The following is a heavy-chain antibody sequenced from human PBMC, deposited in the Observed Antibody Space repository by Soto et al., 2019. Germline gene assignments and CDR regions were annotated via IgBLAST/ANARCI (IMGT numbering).Heavy chain of an antibody. CDR2: IYYSGST. Sequence: QVQLQESGPGLVKPSETLSLTCTVSGGSISSYYWSWIRQPPGKGLEWIGYIYYSGSTNYNPSLKSRVTVSVDTSKNQFSLKLSSVTAADTAVYYCARDLIDTVGKTPHYYYYGMDVWGQGTTVTVSS. D-gene: IGHD4-17*01. J-gene: IGHJ6*02. CDR3: ARDLIDTVGKTPHYYYYGMDV. CDR1: GGSISSYY. V-gene: IGHV4-59*01.